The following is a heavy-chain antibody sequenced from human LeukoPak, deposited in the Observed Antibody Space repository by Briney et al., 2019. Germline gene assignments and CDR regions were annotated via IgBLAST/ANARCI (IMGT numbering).Heavy chain of an antibody. Sequence: GGSLRLSCAASGFTFSRYSMNWVRQAPGKGLEWVSYVSSDSKTIHYSESVKGRFAISRDNAKNSLYLQMNSLRAEDTAIYYCTRVGYIDEGIDYWGQGTLVTVSS. CDR1: GFTFSRYS. V-gene: IGHV3-48*01. CDR2: VSSDSKTI. CDR3: TRVGYIDEGIDY. J-gene: IGHJ4*02. D-gene: IGHD5-24*01.